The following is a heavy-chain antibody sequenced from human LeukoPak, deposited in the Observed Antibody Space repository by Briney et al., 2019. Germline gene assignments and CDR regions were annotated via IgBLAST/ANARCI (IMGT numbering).Heavy chain of an antibody. CDR2: INGDGSST. V-gene: IGHV3-74*01. J-gene: IGHJ5*02. CDR3: ARDVQYTIWFDP. Sequence: GGSLRLSCGASGLTFRNYWMHWVRHAPGKGLVWVSRINGDGSSTTYADSVKGRFTISRDNAKDTLYLQMNSLRAEDTAVYYCARDVQYTIWFDPWGQGTLVTVSS. D-gene: IGHD3-10*01. CDR1: GLTFRNYW.